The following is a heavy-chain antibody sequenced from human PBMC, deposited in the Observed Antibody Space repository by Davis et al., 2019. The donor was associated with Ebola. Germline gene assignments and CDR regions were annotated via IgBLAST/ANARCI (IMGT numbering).Heavy chain of an antibody. CDR1: GYTFTSYY. D-gene: IGHD1-26*01. J-gene: IGHJ4*02. V-gene: IGHV1-46*01. CDR2: INPSGGST. CDR3: ARDWRVGAMDY. Sequence: ASVKVSCKASGYTFTSYYMHWVRQAPGQGLEWMGIINPSGGSTSYAQKFQGRVTMTRDTSTSTAYMELRSLRSDDTAVYYCARDWRVGAMDYWGQGTLVTVSS.